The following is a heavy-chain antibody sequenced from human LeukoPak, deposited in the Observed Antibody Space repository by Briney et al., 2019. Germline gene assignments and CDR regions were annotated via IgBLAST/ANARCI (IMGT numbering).Heavy chain of an antibody. CDR1: GYTFTGYY. D-gene: IGHD5-18*01. CDR2: MNPNSGNT. Sequence: ASVKVSCKASGYTFTGYYMHWVRQATGQGLEWMGWMNPNSGNTGYAQKFQGRVTMTRNTSISTAYMELSSLRSEDTAVYYCARGEVGYSYGYGGYSGDYWGQGTLVTVSS. J-gene: IGHJ4*02. V-gene: IGHV1-8*02. CDR3: ARGEVGYSYGYGGYSGDY.